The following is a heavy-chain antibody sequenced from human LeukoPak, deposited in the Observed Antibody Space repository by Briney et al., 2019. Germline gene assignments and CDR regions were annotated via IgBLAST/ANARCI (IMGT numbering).Heavy chain of an antibody. CDR1: GGSFSGYY. Sequence: PSETLSLTCAVYGGSFSGYYWSWIRQPPGKGLEWIGEINHSGSTNYNPSLKSRVTISVDTSKNQFSLKLSSVTAADTAVYYCARGSWTTGYGMDVWGKGTTVTVS. D-gene: IGHD4-17*01. CDR3: ARGSWTTGYGMDV. J-gene: IGHJ6*04. CDR2: INHSGST. V-gene: IGHV4-34*01.